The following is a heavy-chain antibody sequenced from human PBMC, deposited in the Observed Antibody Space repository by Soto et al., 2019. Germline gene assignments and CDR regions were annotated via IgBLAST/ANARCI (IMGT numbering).Heavy chain of an antibody. CDR3: ARIYCNTTTCDSWFDP. CDR1: GYTFTTFW. CDR2: VDPRDSYV. Sequence: GESLKISCTGFGYTFTTFWISWVRQMPGKGLEWPGRVDPRDSYVTYNPSFEGHVTISADKSISTAYLQWGSLKASDTAMYFCARIYCNTTTCDSWFDPWGQGTLVTVSS. V-gene: IGHV5-10-1*01. J-gene: IGHJ5*02. D-gene: IGHD3-3*01.